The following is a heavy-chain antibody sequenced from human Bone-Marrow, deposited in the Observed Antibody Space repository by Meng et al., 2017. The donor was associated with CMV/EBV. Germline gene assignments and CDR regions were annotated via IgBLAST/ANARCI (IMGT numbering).Heavy chain of an antibody. CDR1: GYTFTSYY. D-gene: IGHD3-3*01. CDR2: INPSGGST. Sequence: ASVKVSCKASGYTFTSYYMHWVRQAPGQGLEWMGIINPSGGSTSYAQKFQGRVTMTRDTSTSTVYVEMSSQRSEDTAVDDCGRSVTMFGVASGGGMDVWGQGTTVTVSS. CDR3: GRSVTMFGVASGGGMDV. V-gene: IGHV1-46*01. J-gene: IGHJ6*02.